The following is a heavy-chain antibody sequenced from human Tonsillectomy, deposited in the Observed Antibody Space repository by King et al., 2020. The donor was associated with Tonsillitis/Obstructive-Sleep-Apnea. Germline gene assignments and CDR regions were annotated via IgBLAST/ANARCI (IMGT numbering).Heavy chain of an antibody. CDR3: ATIPVVPAAPNWFDP. Sequence: VQLQQWGAGLLKPSETLSLTCAVYGGSFSGYYWSWISQPPGKGLEWIGEINHSGSTNYNPSLKSRVTISVDTSKNQFSLKLSSVTAADTAVYYCATIPVVPAAPNWFDPWGQGTLVTVSS. CDR2: INHSGST. J-gene: IGHJ5*02. CDR1: GGSFSGYY. D-gene: IGHD2-2*01. V-gene: IGHV4-34*01.